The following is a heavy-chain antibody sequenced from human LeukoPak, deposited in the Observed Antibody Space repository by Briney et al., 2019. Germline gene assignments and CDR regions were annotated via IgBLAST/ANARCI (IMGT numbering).Heavy chain of an antibody. CDR2: ISAYNGNT. J-gene: IGHJ6*03. CDR1: GYTFTSYG. V-gene: IGHV1-18*01. D-gene: IGHD1-26*01. Sequence: GASVKVSYKASGYTFTSYGISWVRQAPGQGLEWMAWISAYNGNTNYAQKLQGRVTMTTDTSTSTAYMELRSLRSDDTAVYYCARVVVGARYYYYMDVWGKGTTVTVSS. CDR3: ARVVVGARYYYYMDV.